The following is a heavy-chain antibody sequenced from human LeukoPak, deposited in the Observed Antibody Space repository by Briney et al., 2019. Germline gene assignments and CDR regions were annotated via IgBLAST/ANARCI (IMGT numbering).Heavy chain of an antibody. D-gene: IGHD2-15*01. Sequence: PGGSLRLSCAASGFTFSSYAMNWVRQAPGKGLEWVSSIKNSGDTTYYADSVKGRFTISRDISKNTLYQQMNSLRAEDTAIYYCAKVLGNSFDYWGQGTLVTVSS. CDR2: IKNSGDTT. J-gene: IGHJ4*02. V-gene: IGHV3-23*01. CDR1: GFTFSSYA. CDR3: AKVLGNSFDY.